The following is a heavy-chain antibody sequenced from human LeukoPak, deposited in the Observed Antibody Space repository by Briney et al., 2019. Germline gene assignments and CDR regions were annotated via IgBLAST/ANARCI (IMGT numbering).Heavy chain of an antibody. V-gene: IGHV4-30-4*07. D-gene: IGHD3-22*01. CDR1: GGSISSGGYS. Sequence: PSETLSLTCAVSGGSISSGGYSWSWIRQPPGKGLEWIGYIYYSGSTYYNPSLKSRVTISVDTSKNQFSLKLSSVTAADTAVYYCARGLVALGTMIVVVESRAFDIWGQGTMVTVSS. CDR2: IYYSGST. J-gene: IGHJ3*02. CDR3: ARGLVALGTMIVVVESRAFDI.